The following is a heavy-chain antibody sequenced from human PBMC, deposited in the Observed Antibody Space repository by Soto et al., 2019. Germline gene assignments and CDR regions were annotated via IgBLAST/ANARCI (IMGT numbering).Heavy chain of an antibody. V-gene: IGHV4-59*01. Sequence: QVQLQESGPGLVKPSETLSLTCTVSGGSISSYYWSWIRQPHGKGLEWIGYIYYSGSTNYNPSLKSRVTISVDTSKNQFALKLSSVTAADTAVYYCARTLFGWGIWFDLWGQGTLVTVSS. J-gene: IGHJ5*02. CDR1: GGSISSYY. CDR3: ARTLFGWGIWFDL. D-gene: IGHD3-10*02. CDR2: IYYSGST.